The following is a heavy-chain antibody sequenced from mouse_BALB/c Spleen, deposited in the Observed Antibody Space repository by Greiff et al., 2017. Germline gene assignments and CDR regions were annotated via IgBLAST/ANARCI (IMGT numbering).Heavy chain of an antibody. CDR3: AAVLATDYAMDY. V-gene: IGHV14-3*02. D-gene: IGHD1-1*01. CDR1: GFNIKDTY. Sequence: VQLQQSGAELVKPGASVKLSCTASGFNIKDTYMHWVKQRPEQGLEWIGRIDPANGNTKYDPKFQGKATITADTSSNTAYLQLSSLTSEDTAVYYGAAVLATDYAMDYWGQGTSVTVSA. J-gene: IGHJ4*01. CDR2: IDPANGNT.